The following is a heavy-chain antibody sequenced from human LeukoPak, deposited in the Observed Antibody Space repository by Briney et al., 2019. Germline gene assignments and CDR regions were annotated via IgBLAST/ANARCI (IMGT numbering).Heavy chain of an antibody. Sequence: ASVKVSCKASGYTFTGYYMHWVRQAPGQGLEWMGRINPNSGGTNYAQKLQGRVTMTTDTSTSTAYMELRSLRSDDTAVYYCARVSRRITMIVVVIKSSDFDYWGQGTLVTVSS. J-gene: IGHJ4*02. D-gene: IGHD3-22*01. CDR3: ARVSRRITMIVVVIKSSDFDY. CDR1: GYTFTGYY. CDR2: INPNSGGT. V-gene: IGHV1-2*06.